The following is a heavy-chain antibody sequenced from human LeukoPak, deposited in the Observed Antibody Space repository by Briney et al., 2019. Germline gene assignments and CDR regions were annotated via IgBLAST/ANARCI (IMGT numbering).Heavy chain of an antibody. CDR3: ARSYSSAWQYLFDY. V-gene: IGHV4-59*01. CDR2: IYYSGST. D-gene: IGHD6-19*01. Sequence: SETLSLTCTVSGGSISSYYWSWIRQPPGKGLEWIGYIYYSGSTNYNPSLKSRVTISVDTSKNQFSLKLSSVTAADTAVYYCARSYSSAWQYLFDYWGQGTLVTVSS. J-gene: IGHJ4*02. CDR1: GGSISSYY.